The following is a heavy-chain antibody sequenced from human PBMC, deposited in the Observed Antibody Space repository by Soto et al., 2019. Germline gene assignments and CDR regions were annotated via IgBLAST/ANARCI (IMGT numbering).Heavy chain of an antibody. D-gene: IGHD3-9*01. CDR1: GFTFSNYW. V-gene: IGHV3-74*01. J-gene: IGHJ4*02. CDR3: ARGGDILTGYYTLDY. Sequence: PGESLKISCAASGFTFSNYWMHWVRQAPVRGLVWVSHINSDGSTTTYADFVEGRFTISRDNAKNTLYLQMNSLRAEDTAVYYCARGGDILTGYYTLDYWGQGTLVTVSS. CDR2: INSDGSTT.